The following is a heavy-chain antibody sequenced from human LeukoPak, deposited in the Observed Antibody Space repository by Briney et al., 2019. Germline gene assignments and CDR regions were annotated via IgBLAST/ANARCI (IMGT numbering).Heavy chain of an antibody. Sequence: PSETLSLTCTVSGDSISSDDYYWSWIRQPPGKGLEWIGYIYYSGSTFYNPSLKSRVTMSVDTSKNQFSLKLNSVTAADTAVYYCARDRRSHSPVMGGDAFDIWGQGTMVTVSS. CDR3: ARDRRSHSPVMGGDAFDI. V-gene: IGHV4-30-4*08. CDR1: GDSISSDDYY. D-gene: IGHD3-16*01. CDR2: IYYSGST. J-gene: IGHJ3*02.